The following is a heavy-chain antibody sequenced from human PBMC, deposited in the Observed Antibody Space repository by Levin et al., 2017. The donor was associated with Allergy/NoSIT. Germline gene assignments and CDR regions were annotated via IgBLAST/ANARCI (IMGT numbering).Heavy chain of an antibody. CDR2: INSDGSST. J-gene: IGHJ6*02. Sequence: GESLKISCAASGFTFSRYWMHWVRQAPGKGLVWVSRINSDGSSTSYADSVKGRFTISRDNAKNTLYLQMNSLRAEDTAVYYCAREWWNDVSYYYYGMDVWGQGTTVTVSS. CDR3: AREWWNDVSYYYYGMDV. CDR1: GFTFSRYW. D-gene: IGHD1-1*01. V-gene: IGHV3-74*01.